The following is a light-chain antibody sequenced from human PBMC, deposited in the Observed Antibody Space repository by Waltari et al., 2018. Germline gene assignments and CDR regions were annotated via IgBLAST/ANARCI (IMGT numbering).Light chain of an antibody. Sequence: QAALTQPRSVSGSPGQSVTISCTGTSSDIGGYNYVSWYQQHPVTAPKLMIYEVSQRPSGVSGRFSASKSGNTASLTISGLQADDEADYYCCSYAGSYTFYIFGGGTRLTVL. CDR1: SSDIGGYNY. J-gene: IGLJ2*01. CDR3: CSYAGSYTFYI. V-gene: IGLV2-11*01. CDR2: EVS.